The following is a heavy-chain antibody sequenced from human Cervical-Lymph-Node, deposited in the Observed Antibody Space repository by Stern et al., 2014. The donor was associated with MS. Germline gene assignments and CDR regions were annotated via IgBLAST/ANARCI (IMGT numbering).Heavy chain of an antibody. Sequence: VQLVESGAEVKKFGASVRVSCKASGYSFTSYNIDWVRQAPGKGLEWMGGMNPKGGGKGYAEKFQGRVTMTSDTSINTTYMELSSLRSEDTAVYYCTRVRYYGSGIYYALGDGMDVWGQGTTVTVSS. V-gene: IGHV1-8*01. J-gene: IGHJ6*02. CDR2: MNPKGGGK. CDR1: GYSFTSYN. D-gene: IGHD3-10*01. CDR3: TRVRYYGSGIYYALGDGMDV.